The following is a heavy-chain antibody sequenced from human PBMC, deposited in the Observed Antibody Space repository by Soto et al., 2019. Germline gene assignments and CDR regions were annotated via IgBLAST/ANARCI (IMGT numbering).Heavy chain of an antibody. CDR3: ARGKGLLWFGELYY. CDR2: IYSGGST. V-gene: IGHV3-53*04. Sequence: EVQLVESGGGLVQPGGSLRLSCAASGFTVSSNYMSWVRQAPGKGLEWVSVIYSGGSTYYADSVKGRFTISRHNSKNTLYLQMNSLRAEDTAVYYCARGKGLLWFGELYYWGQGTLVTVSS. J-gene: IGHJ4*02. D-gene: IGHD3-10*01. CDR1: GFTVSSNY.